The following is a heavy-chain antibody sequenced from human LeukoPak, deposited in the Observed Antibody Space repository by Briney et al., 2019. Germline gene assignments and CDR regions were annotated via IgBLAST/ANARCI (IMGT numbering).Heavy chain of an antibody. J-gene: IGHJ5*02. Sequence: RGSLRLSSATSGFTLREYYMSWVRQATGKGLEWVSYISSSGSTIYYADSVKGRFTISRDNAKNSLYLQMNSLRAEDTAVYYCARDRSESSGWYGGNWFDPWGQGTLVTVSS. CDR3: ARDRSESSGWYGGNWFDP. D-gene: IGHD6-19*01. CDR2: ISSSGSTI. V-gene: IGHV3-11*01. CDR1: GFTLREYY.